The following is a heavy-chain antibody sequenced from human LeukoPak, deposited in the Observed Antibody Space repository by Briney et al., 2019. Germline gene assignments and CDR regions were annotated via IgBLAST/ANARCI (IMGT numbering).Heavy chain of an antibody. CDR2: TYYSSKCYN. CDR1: GDSVSSNSAA. Sequence: SQTLSLTFAISGDSVSSNSAAWNWIRQSPSGGLEWLGRTYYSSKCYNGYAGSVKSRITINPDTSKNQFSLQLNSVTPEDTALYYCARGAVAVRNAFDIWGQGTMVTVSS. CDR3: ARGAVAVRNAFDI. J-gene: IGHJ3*02. D-gene: IGHD6-19*01. V-gene: IGHV6-1*01.